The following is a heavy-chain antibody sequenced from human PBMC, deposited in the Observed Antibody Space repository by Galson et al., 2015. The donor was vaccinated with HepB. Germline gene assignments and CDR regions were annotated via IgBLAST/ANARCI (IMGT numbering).Heavy chain of an antibody. J-gene: IGHJ5*02. D-gene: IGHD6-19*01. CDR1: GDTFDSSS. CDR3: ATGAGRQVNWFDP. V-gene: IGHV1-69*13. Sequence: SVKVSCKGSGDTFDSSSINWLRQAPGQGLQWMGRIVPIFGTPTYAQNFQDRVTITADDSTKTVYMELTSLRSDDTAAYYCATGAGRQVNWFDPWGQGTPVIVSS. CDR2: IVPIFGTP.